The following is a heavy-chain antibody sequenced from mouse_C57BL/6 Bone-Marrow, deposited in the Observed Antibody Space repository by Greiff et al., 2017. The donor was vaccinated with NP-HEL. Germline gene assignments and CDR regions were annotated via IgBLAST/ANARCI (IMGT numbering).Heavy chain of an antibody. V-gene: IGHV1-4*01. Sequence: VQLQQSGAELARPGASVKMSCKASGYTFTSYTMHWVKQRPGQGLEWIGYINPSSGYTKYNQKFKDKATLTADKSSSTAYMQLSSLTSEDSAVYYCARRASTGTWAMDYWGQGTSVTVSS. CDR2: INPSSGYT. D-gene: IGHD4-1*02. J-gene: IGHJ4*01. CDR1: GYTFTSYT. CDR3: ARRASTGTWAMDY.